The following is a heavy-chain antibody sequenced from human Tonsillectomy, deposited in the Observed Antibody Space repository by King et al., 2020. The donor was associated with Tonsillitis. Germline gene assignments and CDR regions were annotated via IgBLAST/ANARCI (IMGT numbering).Heavy chain of an antibody. V-gene: IGHV4-59*08. Sequence: QLQESGPGLVKPSETLSLTCTVSGGSISSYYWSWIRQPPGKGLEWIGYIYYSGSTNYNPSLKSRVTISVDTSKNQFSLKLSSVTAADTAVYYCARQRWSDWIETYYYYYMDVWGKGTTVTVSS. CDR3: ARQRWSDWIETYYYYYMDV. CDR2: IYYSGST. CDR1: GGSISSYY. D-gene: IGHD1-1*01. J-gene: IGHJ6*03.